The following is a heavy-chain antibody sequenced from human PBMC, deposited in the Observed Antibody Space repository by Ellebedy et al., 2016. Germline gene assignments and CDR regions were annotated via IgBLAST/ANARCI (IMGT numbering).Heavy chain of an antibody. V-gene: IGHV1-18*01. Sequence: ASVKVSYKTSGYTFTTYGISWVRQAPGQGLEWMGWISGYSGTTNYLKKLQGRVSMTTDTSTTTAYMELRSLRSDDTAVYYCAREHSYGHIDYWGQGTLVTVSP. CDR2: ISGYSGTT. J-gene: IGHJ4*02. CDR1: GYTFTTYG. D-gene: IGHD4-17*01. CDR3: AREHSYGHIDY.